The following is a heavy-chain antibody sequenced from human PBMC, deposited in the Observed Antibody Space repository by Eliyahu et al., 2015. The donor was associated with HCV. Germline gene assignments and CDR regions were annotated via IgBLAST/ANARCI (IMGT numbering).Heavy chain of an antibody. J-gene: IGHJ6*02. CDR2: IYYSGST. V-gene: IGHV4-59*08. CDR1: GGSISSYY. D-gene: IGHD2-2*01. Sequence: QVQLQESGPGLVKPSETLSLTCTVSGGSISSYYWSWIRQPPGKGLEWIGYIYYSGSTNYNPSLKSRVTISVDTSKNQFSLKLSSVTAADTAVYYCARHNIVVVPAAVRRITGTIWNYYYYGMDVWGQGTTVTVSS. CDR3: ARHNIVVVPAAVRRITGTIWNYYYYGMDV.